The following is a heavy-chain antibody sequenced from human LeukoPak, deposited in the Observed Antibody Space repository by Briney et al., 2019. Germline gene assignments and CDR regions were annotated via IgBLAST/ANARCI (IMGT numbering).Heavy chain of an antibody. CDR2: INPNSGGT. D-gene: IGHD3-22*01. Sequence: ASVKVSCKASGYTFTGYYMHWVRQAPGQGLEWMGWINPNSGGTNYAQKFQGRVTMTRDTSISTAYMEPSRLRSDDTAVYYCARGGITMIVVVINTLDYWGQGTPVTVSS. CDR3: ARGGITMIVVVINTLDY. J-gene: IGHJ4*02. CDR1: GYTFTGYY. V-gene: IGHV1-2*02.